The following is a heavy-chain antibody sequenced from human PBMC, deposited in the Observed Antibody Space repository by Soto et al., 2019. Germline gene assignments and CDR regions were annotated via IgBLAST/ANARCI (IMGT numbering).Heavy chain of an antibody. J-gene: IGHJ4*02. Sequence: GGSLRLSCAASGFTFSGSAMHWVRQASGKGLEWVGRIRSKANSYATAYAASVKGRFTISRDDSKNTAYLQMNSLKTEDTAVYYCTRGSYYDSSGYYPDYWGQGTLVTVSS. CDR2: IRSKANSYAT. CDR3: TRGSYYDSSGYYPDY. D-gene: IGHD3-22*01. CDR1: GFTFSGSA. V-gene: IGHV3-73*01.